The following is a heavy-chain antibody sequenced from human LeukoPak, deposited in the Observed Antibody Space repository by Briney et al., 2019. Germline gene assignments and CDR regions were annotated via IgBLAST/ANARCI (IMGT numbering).Heavy chain of an antibody. CDR3: ARSAEARSSSAFDI. D-gene: IGHD6-6*01. Sequence: GGSLRLSCAASGFTVSSNYMSWVRQAPGKGLEWVSVIYSGGSTYYADSVKGRFTISRDNSENTLYLQMNSLRAEDTAVYYCARSAEARSSSAFDIWGQGTMVTVSS. J-gene: IGHJ3*02. CDR1: GFTVSSNY. CDR2: IYSGGST. V-gene: IGHV3-53*01.